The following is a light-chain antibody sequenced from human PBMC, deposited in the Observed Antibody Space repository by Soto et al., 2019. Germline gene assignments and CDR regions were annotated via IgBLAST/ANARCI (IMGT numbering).Light chain of an antibody. CDR1: QSISSW. Sequence: DIPMTQSPSTLSAFVGDRVTITCRASQSISSWLAWYQQKPGKAPKVLIYKASSLESGVPSRFSGSGSGTEFTLTISSLQPDDFANYYCQHYNSYPYSFGQGTKLEIK. CDR3: QHYNSYPYS. V-gene: IGKV1-5*03. CDR2: KAS. J-gene: IGKJ2*03.